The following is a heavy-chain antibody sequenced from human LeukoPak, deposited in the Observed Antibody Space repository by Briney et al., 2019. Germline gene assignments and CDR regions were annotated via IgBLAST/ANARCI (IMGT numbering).Heavy chain of an antibody. CDR1: GFTFSSYG. D-gene: IGHD1-26*01. J-gene: IGHJ6*03. CDR3: ARDPYSGAYGDTYYYFMDV. V-gene: IGHV3-21*01. CDR2: ITTSSSYT. Sequence: PGGSLRLSCAASGFTFSSYGMSWVRQAPGKGLEWISSITTSSSYTFYADSVKGRFTISRDNARNSLYLQMNSLTAEDTAVYYCARDPYSGAYGDTYYYFMDVWGKGTTVTISS.